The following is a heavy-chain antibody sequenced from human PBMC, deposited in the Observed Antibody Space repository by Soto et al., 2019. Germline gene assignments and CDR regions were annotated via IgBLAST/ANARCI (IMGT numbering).Heavy chain of an antibody. CDR1: GGSMRNYF. J-gene: IGHJ4*02. CDR3: AAGEASSRNLAPYYLDF. V-gene: IGHV4-59*01. CDR2: IHYSGTT. Sequence: SETVSLTCTVSGGSMRNYFWTWIRQPPGKGLEWIGYIHYSGTTSFFPSYNPSLRSRVTISEDTSKNQFSLKLLSVTTADTAVYFCAAGEASSRNLAPYYLDFWGQGTLVTVSS. D-gene: IGHD6-13*01.